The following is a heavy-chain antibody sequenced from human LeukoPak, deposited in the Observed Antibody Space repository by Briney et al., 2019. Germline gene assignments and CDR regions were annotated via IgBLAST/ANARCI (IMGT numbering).Heavy chain of an antibody. CDR2: ISSSSSYI. CDR1: GFTFSSYS. J-gene: IGHJ4*02. D-gene: IGHD6-13*01. V-gene: IGHV3-21*01. Sequence: GGSLRLSCAASGFTFSSYSMKWVRQAPGKGLEWVSSISSSSSYIYYADSVKGRFTISRDNAKNSLYLQMNSLRAEDTAVYYCARAPIAAAGENWGQGTLVTVSS. CDR3: ARAPIAAAGEN.